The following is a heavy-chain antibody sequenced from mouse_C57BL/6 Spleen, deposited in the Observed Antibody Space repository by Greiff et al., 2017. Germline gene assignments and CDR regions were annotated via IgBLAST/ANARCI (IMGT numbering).Heavy chain of an antibody. J-gene: IGHJ2*01. CDR1: GYTFTSYW. CDR2: IDPSDSST. Sequence: QVQLQQPGAELVKPGASVKLSCKASGYTFTSYWMQWVKQRPGQGLEWIGEIDPSDSSTNYNQKFKGKATLTVDTSSSTAYMQLSSLTSEDSAVYYCARFTTVVAPDYWGQGTTLTVSS. D-gene: IGHD1-1*01. V-gene: IGHV1-50*01. CDR3: ARFTTVVAPDY.